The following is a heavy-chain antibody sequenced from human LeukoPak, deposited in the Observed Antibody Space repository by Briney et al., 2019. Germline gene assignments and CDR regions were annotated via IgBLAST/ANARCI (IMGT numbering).Heavy chain of an antibody. J-gene: IGHJ4*02. CDR3: ATDHGFHYGAFFDY. V-gene: IGHV3-30*03. CDR2: ISYDGSNK. D-gene: IGHD4-17*01. CDR1: GFTFSSFG. Sequence: PGWSLTLSCPASGFTFSSFGMHWVRPAPGKGLAWVALISYDGSNKYSADSVKGRFTISRDNSKNTLYLQMNSLRAEDTAVYYCATDHGFHYGAFFDYWGEGTLVTVSS.